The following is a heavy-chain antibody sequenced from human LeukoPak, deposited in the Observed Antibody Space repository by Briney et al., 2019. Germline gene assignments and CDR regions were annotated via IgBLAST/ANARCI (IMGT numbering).Heavy chain of an antibody. J-gene: IGHJ6*02. D-gene: IGHD2/OR15-2a*01. Sequence: PGGSLRLSCAASGFTVSSNYMSWVRQAPGKGLEWVSVIYSGGSTYYADSVKGRFTISRDNSKNTLYLQMNSLRAEDTAVYYCARERLTTSWVPYGMDVWGQGTTVTVSS. V-gene: IGHV3-66*01. CDR1: GFTVSSNY. CDR2: IYSGGST. CDR3: ARERLTTSWVPYGMDV.